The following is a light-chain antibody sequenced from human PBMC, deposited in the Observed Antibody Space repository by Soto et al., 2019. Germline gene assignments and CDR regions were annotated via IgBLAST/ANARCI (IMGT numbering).Light chain of an antibody. J-gene: IGKJ4*01. V-gene: IGKV3-20*01. CDR1: QSVSSSY. CDR2: GAS. Sequence: EIVLTQSPGTLSLSPGERATLSCRASQSVSSSYLAWYQQKPGQAPSLLIYGASSRATGIPDRFSGSGSGTEVTLTISRLEPEDFAVYYCQQYGSSPLTFGGGTKVEIK. CDR3: QQYGSSPLT.